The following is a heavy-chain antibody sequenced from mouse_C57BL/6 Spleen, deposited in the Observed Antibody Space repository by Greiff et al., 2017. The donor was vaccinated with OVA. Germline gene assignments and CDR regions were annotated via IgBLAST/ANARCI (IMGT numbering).Heavy chain of an antibody. CDR1: GYTFTDYY. V-gene: IGHV1-26*01. CDR3: ASGTHFDY. Sequence: EVQLQQSGPELVKPWASVKISCKASGYTFTDYYMNWVKQSHGKSLEWIGDINPNNGGTSYNQKFKGKATLTVDKSSSTAYMELRSLTSEDSAVYYCASGTHFDYWGQGTTLTVSS. CDR2: INPNNGGT. J-gene: IGHJ2*01. D-gene: IGHD4-1*01.